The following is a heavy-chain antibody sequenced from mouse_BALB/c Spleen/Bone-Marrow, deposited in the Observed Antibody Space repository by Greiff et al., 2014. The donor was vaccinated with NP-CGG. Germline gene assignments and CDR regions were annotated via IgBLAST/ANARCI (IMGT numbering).Heavy chain of an antibody. CDR2: ITYDGSN. CDR3: ARRGYGNLDY. J-gene: IGHJ2*01. D-gene: IGHD2-10*02. Sequence: VQLKQSGPGLVKPSQSLSLTCSVTGYSITRGYFWDWVRPFPGNKLEWMGFITYDGSNKYNPSLKNRISITRDTSKNQFFLKLNSVTTEDTATYYCARRGYGNLDYWGQGTTLTVSS. V-gene: IGHV3-6*02. CDR1: GYSITRGYF.